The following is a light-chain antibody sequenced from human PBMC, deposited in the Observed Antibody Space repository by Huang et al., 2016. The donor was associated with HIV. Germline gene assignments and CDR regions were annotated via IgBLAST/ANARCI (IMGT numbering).Light chain of an antibody. CDR2: SAS. V-gene: IGKV1-39*01. J-gene: IGKJ2*01. Sequence: DIQMTQSPSSLSASVGDRVTITCRASENIRRYLNWYQQKPGKPPKLLIHSASTLQSGVPSLFGGSGSGTDFTLTITSLQPEDFATYYCQGSLSIPHTFGQGTNLEIK. CDR3: QGSLSIPHT. CDR1: ENIRRY.